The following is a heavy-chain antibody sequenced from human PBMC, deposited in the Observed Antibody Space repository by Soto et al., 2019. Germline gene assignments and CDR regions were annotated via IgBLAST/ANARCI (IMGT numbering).Heavy chain of an antibody. CDR2: VTDSGRT. CDR3: ARDSTRWFPYYGVDV. J-gene: IGHJ6*02. CDR1: GGSIDYYH. Sequence: SETLSLTCTVSGGSIDYYHWTWIRQPPGKGLEWIGYVTDSGRTSYNPSLQSRVRISVDSSRNQFSLRLTSVTAADTAVYYCARDSTRWFPYYGVDVWGPGTSVTVSS. V-gene: IGHV4-59*01. D-gene: IGHD6-13*01.